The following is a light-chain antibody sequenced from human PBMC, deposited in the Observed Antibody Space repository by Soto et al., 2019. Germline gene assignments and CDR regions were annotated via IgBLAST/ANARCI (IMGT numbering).Light chain of an antibody. V-gene: IGKV1-5*01. CDR1: QSISTW. CDR3: QQYDTYWT. J-gene: IGKJ1*01. Sequence: DIQMTQSPSTLSASVGDRVTITCRASQSISTWLAWYQQKSGKAPKLLIYDVSSLESGVPSRFSGRGSGTEFTLTISSLQPDVFATYYCQQYDTYWTFGQGTKVENK. CDR2: DVS.